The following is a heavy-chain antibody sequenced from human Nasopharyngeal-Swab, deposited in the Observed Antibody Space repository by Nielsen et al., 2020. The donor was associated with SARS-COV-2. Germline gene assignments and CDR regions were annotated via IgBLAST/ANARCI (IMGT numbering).Heavy chain of an antibody. Sequence: SLKISCAASGFTFSDSYMNWIRQAPGKGLEWVSYISSSGSTIYYADSVKGRFTISRDNAKNSLYLQMNSLRAEDTAVYHCARGRGYCSSTSCPPVAFDIWGQGTKVTVSP. J-gene: IGHJ3*02. CDR3: ARGRGYCSSTSCPPVAFDI. D-gene: IGHD2-2*01. V-gene: IGHV3-11*01. CDR1: GFTFSDSY. CDR2: ISSSGSTI.